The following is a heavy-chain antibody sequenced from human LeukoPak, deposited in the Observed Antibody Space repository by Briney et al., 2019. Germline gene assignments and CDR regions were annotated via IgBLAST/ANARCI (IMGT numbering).Heavy chain of an antibody. V-gene: IGHV4-59*01. Sequence: SETLSLTCTVSGGSISSYYLTWIRQSPGKGLEWIGYIYYSGSTIYNPSLKSRVAISVDTSKNQFSLRLSSVTAADTAVYYCARRYSSNWYFDYWGQGTLVTVSS. CDR2: IYYSGST. CDR1: GGSISSYY. CDR3: ARRYSSNWYFDY. D-gene: IGHD6-13*01. J-gene: IGHJ4*02.